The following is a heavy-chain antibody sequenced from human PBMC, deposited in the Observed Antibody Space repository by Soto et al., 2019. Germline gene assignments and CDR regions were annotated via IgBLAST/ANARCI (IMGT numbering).Heavy chain of an antibody. CDR2: INAGYGNT. CDR1: GYTFSSYA. V-gene: IGHV1-3*01. J-gene: IGHJ4*02. D-gene: IGHD7-27*01. CDR3: ARDTGDGTFDF. Sequence: ASVKVSCKASGYTFSSYAMHWVRQAPGQRLEWMGWINAGYGNTKSSQRFQDRVTISRDTSASTAYMELTSLRSEDTAVYYCARDTGDGTFDFWGQGTLVTVSS.